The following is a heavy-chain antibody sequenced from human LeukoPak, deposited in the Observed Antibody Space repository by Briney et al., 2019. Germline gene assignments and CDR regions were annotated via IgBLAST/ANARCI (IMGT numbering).Heavy chain of an antibody. Sequence: ASVKVSCKASGYTFTSYDTNWVRQATGQGIEWMGWMNPNSGNTGYAQKFQGRVTMTRNTSISTAYMELSSLRSEDTAVYYCARVPLYCSGGSCSFLGYYYYGMDVWGQGTTVTVSS. V-gene: IGHV1-8*01. J-gene: IGHJ6*02. D-gene: IGHD2-15*01. CDR1: GYTFTSYD. CDR3: ARVPLYCSGGSCSFLGYYYYGMDV. CDR2: MNPNSGNT.